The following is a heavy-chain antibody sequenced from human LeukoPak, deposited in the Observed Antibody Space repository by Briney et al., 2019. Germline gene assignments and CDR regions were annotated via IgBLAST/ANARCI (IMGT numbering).Heavy chain of an antibody. CDR1: GFTFATSW. CDR2: IKTETDGGTT. D-gene: IGHD1-14*01. CDR3: GTGSAFDF. V-gene: IGHV3-15*01. J-gene: IGHJ3*01. Sequence: KTGGSLRLSCAVSGFTFATSWMSWVRQAPGKGLEWVGRIKTETDGGTTDYAAPVKGRFTISRDDSKNTLYLQMNSLKTEDTAVYYCGTGSAFDFWGRGTMVTVSS.